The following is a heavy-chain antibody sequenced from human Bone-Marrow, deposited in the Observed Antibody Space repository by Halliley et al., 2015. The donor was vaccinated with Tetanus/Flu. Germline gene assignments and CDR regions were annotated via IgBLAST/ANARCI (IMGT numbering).Heavy chain of an antibody. CDR1: GFSFNGHE. D-gene: IGHD2-21*01. Sequence: SLRLSCAASGFSFNGHEMNWVRQAPGKGPEWVAYISSGGFTIHYADSVKGRFNISRDNAKKSLFLQMDSLKAEDTGIYFCVREGPRVFYSVMGPPAKFDHWGQGTLVTVSS. CDR2: ISSGGFTI. J-gene: IGHJ4*02. V-gene: IGHV3-48*03. CDR3: VREGPRVFYSVMGPPAKFDH.